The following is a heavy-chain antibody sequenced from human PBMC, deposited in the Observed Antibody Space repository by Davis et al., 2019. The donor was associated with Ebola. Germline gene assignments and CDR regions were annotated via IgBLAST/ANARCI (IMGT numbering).Heavy chain of an antibody. Sequence: GESLKISCAVSGVTFRSYGMHWVRQAPGKGLEWVAVISYDGSKQDYGDSVKGRFTISRDTSKNTLYLQMNSLRDEDTAVYYCATGGFHTVPLDWGQGTLVTVSS. CDR1: GVTFRSYG. D-gene: IGHD4-11*01. CDR3: ATGGFHTVPLD. V-gene: IGHV3-30*03. CDR2: ISYDGSKQ. J-gene: IGHJ4*02.